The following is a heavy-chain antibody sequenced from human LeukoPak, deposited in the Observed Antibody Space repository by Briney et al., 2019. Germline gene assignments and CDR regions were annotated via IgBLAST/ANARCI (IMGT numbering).Heavy chain of an antibody. CDR2: IKQDGSEK. J-gene: IGHJ6*02. D-gene: IGHD3-9*01. CDR1: GFTFSSYS. V-gene: IGHV3-7*01. Sequence: GGSLRLSCGASGFTFSSYSMTWVRQAPGKGLEWVANIKQDGSEKYYVDSVKGRFTISRDNAKNSLYLQMNSLRAEDTAVYYCARHHPTYDILTGYWASAMDVWGQGTTVTVSS. CDR3: ARHHPTYDILTGYWASAMDV.